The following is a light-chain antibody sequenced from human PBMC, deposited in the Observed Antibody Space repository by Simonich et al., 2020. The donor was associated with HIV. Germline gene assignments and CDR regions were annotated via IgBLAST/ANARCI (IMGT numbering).Light chain of an antibody. CDR3: QQYYSTRT. J-gene: IGKJ1*01. CDR1: QSVLYSSNKKNS. CDR2: CAS. Sequence: IVMTQVPDSLAVSLGERATINCKSIQSVLYSSNKKNSLAWYQKKTGQPPKLLIYCASTRESGVPVRFSGSGSGTDFTLTISSLQAEDVAVYYCQQYYSTRTFGQGTKVEIK. V-gene: IGKV4-1*01.